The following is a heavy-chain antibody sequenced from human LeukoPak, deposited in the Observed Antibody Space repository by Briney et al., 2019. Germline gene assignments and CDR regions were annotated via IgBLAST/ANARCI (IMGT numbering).Heavy chain of an antibody. CDR2: ISGSGGST. Sequence: GGSLRLSCAASGFTFSSYAMSWVRQAPGKGLEWVSAISGSGGSTYYADSVKGRFTISRDNSKNTLYLQMNSLRAEDTAVYYCAKGRNTMVRGVIPCYFDYWGQGTLVTVSS. V-gene: IGHV3-23*01. CDR1: GFTFSSYA. J-gene: IGHJ4*02. D-gene: IGHD3-10*01. CDR3: AKGRNTMVRGVIPCYFDY.